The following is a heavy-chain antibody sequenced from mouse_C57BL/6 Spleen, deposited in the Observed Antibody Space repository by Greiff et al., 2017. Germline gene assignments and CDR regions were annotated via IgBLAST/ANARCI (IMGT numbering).Heavy chain of an antibody. CDR3: SSSFGYGSSYEVGY. Sequence: EVKLMESGPELVKPGASVKISCKASGYSFTDYNMNWVKQSNGKSLEWIGVINPNYGTTSYNQKFKGKATLTVDQSSSTAYMQLNSLTSEDSAVYYCSSSFGYGSSYEVGYWGQGTTLTVSS. CDR1: GYSFTDYN. D-gene: IGHD1-1*01. CDR2: INPNYGTT. V-gene: IGHV1-39*01. J-gene: IGHJ2*01.